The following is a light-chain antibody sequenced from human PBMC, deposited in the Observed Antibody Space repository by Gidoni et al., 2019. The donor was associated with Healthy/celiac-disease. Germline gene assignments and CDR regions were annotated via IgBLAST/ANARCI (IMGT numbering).Light chain of an antibody. V-gene: IGKV1-9*01. CDR3: QQLNSYPLT. CDR1: QGIRIY. Sequence: DIKLTKSPSFLSASVGDRVTITCRASQGIRIYLAWYQQKPGKAPKLLIYAASTLQSGVPSRFSCSGSETEFTLAISSLQPEDFATYYCQQLNSYPLTFGGGTKVEIK. J-gene: IGKJ4*01. CDR2: AAS.